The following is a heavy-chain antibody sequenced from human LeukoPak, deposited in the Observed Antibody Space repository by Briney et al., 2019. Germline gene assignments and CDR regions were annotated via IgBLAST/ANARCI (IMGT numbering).Heavy chain of an antibody. CDR1: GHTFTGYY. CDR2: INPNSGGT. D-gene: IGHD1-1*01. CDR3: ARARQIGTTRWFDP. J-gene: IGHJ5*02. V-gene: IGHV1-2*02. Sequence: ASVKVSCKASGHTFTGYYMHWVRQAPGQGLEWMGWINPNSGGTNYAQKFQGRVTMTRDTSISTAYMELSRLRSDDTAVYYCARARQIGTTRWFDPWGQGTLVTVSS.